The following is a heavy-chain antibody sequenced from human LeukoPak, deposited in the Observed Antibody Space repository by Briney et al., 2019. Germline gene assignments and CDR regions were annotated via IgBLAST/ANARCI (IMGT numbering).Heavy chain of an antibody. J-gene: IGHJ4*02. CDR2: INPNSGGT. V-gene: IGHV1-2*06. Sequence: GASVKVSCTASGYTFIGYYIHWVRQAPGQGLEWMGRINPNSGGTNYAQKFQGRVTMTRDTSIGTAYMELTSLRSDDTAVYSCARGDSSSSPLSYWGQGTLVTVSS. CDR1: GYTFIGYY. CDR3: ARGDSSSSPLSY. D-gene: IGHD6-6*01.